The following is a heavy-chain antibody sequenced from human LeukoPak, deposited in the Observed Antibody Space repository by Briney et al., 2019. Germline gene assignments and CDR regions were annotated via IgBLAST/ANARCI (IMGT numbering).Heavy chain of an antibody. CDR3: ARGGSYYDFWSGLSDHYYYYGMDV. CDR1: GYTFTGYY. D-gene: IGHD3-3*01. V-gene: IGHV1-2*02. Sequence: ASVKVSCKASGYTFTGYYMHWVRQAPGQGLEWMGWINPNSGGTNYAQKFQGRVTMTRDTSISTAYMELSRLRSDDTAVYYCARGGSYYDFWSGLSDHYYYYGMDVWGQGTTVTVSS. CDR2: INPNSGGT. J-gene: IGHJ6*02.